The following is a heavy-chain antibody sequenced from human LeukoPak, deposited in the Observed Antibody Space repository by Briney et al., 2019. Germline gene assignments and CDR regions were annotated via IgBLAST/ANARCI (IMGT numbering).Heavy chain of an antibody. CDR3: ASLSRWELQYFDH. V-gene: IGHV4-59*01. CDR2: IYYSGST. D-gene: IGHD1-26*01. J-gene: IGHJ4*02. Sequence: SETLSLTCTVPGGSISSYYWSWIRQPPGKGLEWIGYIYYSGSTNYNPSLKSRVTISVDTSKNQFSLKLSSVTAADTAVYYCASLSRWELQYFDHWGQGTLVTVSS. CDR1: GGSISSYY.